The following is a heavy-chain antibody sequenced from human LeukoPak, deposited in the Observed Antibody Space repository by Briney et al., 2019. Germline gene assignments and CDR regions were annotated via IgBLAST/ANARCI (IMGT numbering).Heavy chain of an antibody. Sequence: PSETLSLTCAVSGYSISNGYYWGWIRQPPGKGLEWVGSMYHSGSTYYNPSLKSRVTISVDTSKNQFSLKMSSVTAADTAVYYCARLVNSSYAGYYMDVWGKGTTVTVSS. CDR1: GYSISNGYY. V-gene: IGHV4-38-2*01. CDR3: ARLVNSSYAGYYMDV. D-gene: IGHD5-12*01. J-gene: IGHJ6*03. CDR2: MYHSGST.